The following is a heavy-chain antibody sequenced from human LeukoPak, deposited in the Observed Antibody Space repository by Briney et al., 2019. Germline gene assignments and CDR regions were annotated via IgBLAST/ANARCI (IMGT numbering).Heavy chain of an antibody. J-gene: IGHJ6*03. CDR1: GYTFTSYG. CDR2: ISAYNGNT. Sequence: ASVRVSCKASGYTFTSYGISWVRQAPGQGLEWMGWISAYNGNTNYAQKLQGRVTMTTDTSTSTAYMELSSLRSEDTAVYYCAASSGVGDYYYYYMDVWGKGTTVTVSS. V-gene: IGHV1-18*01. D-gene: IGHD1-26*01. CDR3: AASSGVGDYYYYYMDV.